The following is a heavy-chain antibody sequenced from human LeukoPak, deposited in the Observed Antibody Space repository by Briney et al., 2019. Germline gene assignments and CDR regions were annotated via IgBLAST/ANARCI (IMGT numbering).Heavy chain of an antibody. CDR1: GGSFSGYY. Sequence: SETLSLTCGIYGGSFSGYYWIWIRQPPGKGLEWIGEVNHSGSANYNPSLKSRVTISVDTSKTQFSLKLGSVTAADTAVYYCARGIVLLVAACFDPWGQGTLVTVSS. CDR3: ARGIVLLVAACFDP. D-gene: IGHD2-15*01. CDR2: VNHSGSA. J-gene: IGHJ5*02. V-gene: IGHV4-34*01.